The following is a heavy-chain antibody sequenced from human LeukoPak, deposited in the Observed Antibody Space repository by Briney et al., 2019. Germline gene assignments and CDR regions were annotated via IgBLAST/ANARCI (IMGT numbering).Heavy chain of an antibody. D-gene: IGHD6-6*01. CDR2: IKQDGSEE. Sequence: GGSLRLSCAASGFTFSSYWMSWVRQAPGEGLEWVANIKQDGSEEVYVDSVKGRFTISRGNAKNSLFLQMNTLRAEDTAVYYCARDPYSSTWSYGMDVWGQGTMVTVSS. V-gene: IGHV3-7*05. CDR1: GFTFSSYW. CDR3: ARDPYSSTWSYGMDV. J-gene: IGHJ6*02.